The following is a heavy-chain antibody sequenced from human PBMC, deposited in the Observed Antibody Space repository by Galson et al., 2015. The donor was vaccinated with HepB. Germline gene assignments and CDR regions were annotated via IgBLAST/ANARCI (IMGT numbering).Heavy chain of an antibody. J-gene: IGHJ4*02. V-gene: IGHV3-48*01. CDR3: ARKGFDFWSGYTTGNFDY. Sequence: SLRLSCAASGFTFSSYSMNWVRQAPGKGLEWVSYISSSSSTIYYADSVKGRFTISRDNAKNSLYLQMNSLRAEDTAVYYCARKGFDFWSGYTTGNFDYWGQGTLVTVSS. CDR2: ISSSSSTI. CDR1: GFTFSSYS. D-gene: IGHD3-3*01.